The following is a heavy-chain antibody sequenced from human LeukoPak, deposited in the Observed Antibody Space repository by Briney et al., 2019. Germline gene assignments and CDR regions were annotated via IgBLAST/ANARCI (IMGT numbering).Heavy chain of an antibody. D-gene: IGHD6-13*01. CDR3: TRVSPIAAAGEFDY. CDR2: IRSKAYGGTT. J-gene: IGHJ4*02. Sequence: PGGSLRLSCTASGFTFGDYAMSWFRQAPGKGLEWVGFIRSKAYGGTTEYAAPVKGRFTISRDDSKSIAYLQMNSLKTEDTAVYYCTRVSPIAAAGEFDYWGQGTLVTVSS. V-gene: IGHV3-49*03. CDR1: GFTFGDYA.